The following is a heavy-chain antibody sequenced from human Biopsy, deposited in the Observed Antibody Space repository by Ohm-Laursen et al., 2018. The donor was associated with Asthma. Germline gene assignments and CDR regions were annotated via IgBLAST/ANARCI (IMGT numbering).Heavy chain of an antibody. CDR3: ARDVVWFREVGGMDV. CDR2: ISYDGSTK. V-gene: IGHV3-30*03. J-gene: IGHJ6*02. D-gene: IGHD3-10*01. CDR1: GFTFSRYA. Sequence: SLRLSCAASGFTFSRYAIHWVRQAPGKGLEWVAVISYDGSTKYSADSVKGRFIVSRDISKNILSLQMNSLRPEDTAVYYCARDVVWFREVGGMDVWPRDHGHRLL.